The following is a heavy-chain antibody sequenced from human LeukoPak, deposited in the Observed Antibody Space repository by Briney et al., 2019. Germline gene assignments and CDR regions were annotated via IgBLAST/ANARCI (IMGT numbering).Heavy chain of an antibody. D-gene: IGHD5-12*01. V-gene: IGHV3-48*02. CDR1: GFTFSSYS. CDR3: ARAHDYAFDY. J-gene: IGHJ4*02. Sequence: GGSLRLSCVASGFTFSSYSMNWVRQAPGKGLEWVSYISSSSSFIFYADSVKGRFTISRDNAKNSLHLQMNNLRDEDTAVYYCARAHDYAFDYWGQGSLVTVPS. CDR2: ISSSSSFI.